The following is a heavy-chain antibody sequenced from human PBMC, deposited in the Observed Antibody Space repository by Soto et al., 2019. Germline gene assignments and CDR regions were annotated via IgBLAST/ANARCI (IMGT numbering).Heavy chain of an antibody. J-gene: IGHJ4*02. Sequence: SDTLSLTCAFSGCSFTSNNLWTWVRQPPGQGLEWIGEIYRTGSTNYNPSLKSRVTISLDKSENQFSLKVTSLTAADTAVYYCASRDPGTSVDYWGQGTLVTVSS. CDR2: IYRTGST. CDR3: ASRDPGTSVDY. V-gene: IGHV4-4*02. CDR1: GCSFTSNNL. D-gene: IGHD1-7*01.